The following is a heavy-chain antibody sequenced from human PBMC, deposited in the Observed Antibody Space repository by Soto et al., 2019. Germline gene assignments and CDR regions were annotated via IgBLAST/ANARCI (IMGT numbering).Heavy chain of an antibody. Sequence: EVQLVESGGGVVQPGGSLRLSCAASDFTFSNYWMYWVRQAPGKGLVWVSRIKSDGSSTSYADSVEGRFTISRDNAKNTLYLQMNILRGEDTAVYYCARSPSSGWYYFDYWGQGALVTVSS. CDR3: ARSPSSGWYYFDY. CDR2: IKSDGSST. D-gene: IGHD6-19*01. J-gene: IGHJ4*02. CDR1: DFTFSNYW. V-gene: IGHV3-74*01.